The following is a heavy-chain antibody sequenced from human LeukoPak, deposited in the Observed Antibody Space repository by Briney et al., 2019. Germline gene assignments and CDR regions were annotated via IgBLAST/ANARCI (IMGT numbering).Heavy chain of an antibody. CDR3: AKDRWYCSSTSCYTTD. V-gene: IGHV3-21*01. J-gene: IGHJ4*02. Sequence: PGGSLRLSCVASGFTFSSYSMNWVRQAPAKGLEWVSSISSSSSYIYYADSVKGRFTISRDNAKNSLSLQMYSLRAEDTAVYYCAKDRWYCSSTSCYTTDWVQGTLVTVSS. CDR1: GFTFSSYS. D-gene: IGHD2-2*02. CDR2: ISSSSSYI.